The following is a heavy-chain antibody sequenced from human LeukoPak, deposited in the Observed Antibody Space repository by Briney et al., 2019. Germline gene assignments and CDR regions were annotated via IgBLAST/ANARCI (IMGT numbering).Heavy chain of an antibody. CDR2: IKEDGSEK. J-gene: IGHJ3*02. D-gene: IGHD3-16*01. V-gene: IGHV3-7*01. Sequence: GGSLRLSCAASGFTFSSYWMCWVRQAPGKGLEWVGNIKEDGSEKYYVDSVKGRFTISRDNAKNSLYLQMNSLRVEDTAVYYCAREITWELTPIWGQGTMVTVSS. CDR3: AREITWELTPI. CDR1: GFTFSSYW.